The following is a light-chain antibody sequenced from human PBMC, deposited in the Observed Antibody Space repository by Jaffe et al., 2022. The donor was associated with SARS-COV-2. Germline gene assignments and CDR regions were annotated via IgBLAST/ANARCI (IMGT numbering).Light chain of an antibody. CDR3: QQSYSTG. V-gene: IGKV1-39*01. CDR2: AAS. CDR1: QSISSY. J-gene: IGKJ2*03. Sequence: DIQMTQSPSSLSASVGDRVTITCRASQSISSYLNWYQQKPGKAPKLLIYAASSLQSGVPSRFSGSGSGTDFTLTISSLQPEDFATYYCQQSYSTGFGQGTKLEIK.